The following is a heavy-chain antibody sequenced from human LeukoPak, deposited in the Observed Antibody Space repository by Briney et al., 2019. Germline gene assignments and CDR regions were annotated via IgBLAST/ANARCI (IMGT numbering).Heavy chain of an antibody. V-gene: IGHV3-30*02. CDR2: IRYDGTDK. Sequence: GGSLRLSCAASGSTFSNHGMHWVRQAPGKGLEWVAFIRYDGTDKYYADSVKGRFTISRDNSENTVSLQLNSLRAEDTAVYYCGKGLAYTYPYSGNMDVWGKGTTVTISS. J-gene: IGHJ6*03. D-gene: IGHD5-18*01. CDR3: GKGLAYTYPYSGNMDV. CDR1: GSTFSNHG.